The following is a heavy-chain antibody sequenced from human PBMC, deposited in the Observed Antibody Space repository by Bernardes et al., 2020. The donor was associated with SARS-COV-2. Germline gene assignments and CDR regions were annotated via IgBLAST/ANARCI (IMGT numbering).Heavy chain of an antibody. D-gene: IGHD6-13*01. CDR3: ARPLVRSYYYYGMDV. V-gene: IGHV1-69*13. CDR2: IIPIFGTA. J-gene: IGHJ6*02. Sequence: SVKVSCKASGGTFSSYAISWVRQAPGQGLEWMGRIIPIFGTANYAQKFQGRVTITADESTSTAYMELSSLRSEDTAVYYCARPLVRSYYYYGMDVWGQGTTVTVSS. CDR1: GGTFSSYA.